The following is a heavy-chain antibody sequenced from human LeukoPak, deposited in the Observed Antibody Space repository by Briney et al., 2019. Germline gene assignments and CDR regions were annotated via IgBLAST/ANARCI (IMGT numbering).Heavy chain of an antibody. Sequence: ASVKVSCKASGYTFTSYYMHWVRQAPGQGLEWMGIINPSGGSTSYAQKFQGRVTMTRDTSTSTVYMELSSLRSEDTAVYYCARDVRSYAYSGSCYYFDYWGQGTLVTVSS. J-gene: IGHJ4*02. CDR1: GYTFTSYY. V-gene: IGHV1-46*01. CDR3: ARDVRSYAYSGSCYYFDY. CDR2: INPSGGST. D-gene: IGHD1-26*01.